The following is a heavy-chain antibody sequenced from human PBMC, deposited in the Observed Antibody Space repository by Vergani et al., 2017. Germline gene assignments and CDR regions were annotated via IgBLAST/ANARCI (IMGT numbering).Heavy chain of an antibody. V-gene: IGHV4-39*01. J-gene: IGHJ2*01. D-gene: IGHD3-16*01. CDR3: ASGKYYSDSTSHFRGRYFDV. Sequence: QMQLQESGPGLVKASETLSLTCTVSGDSIISRSYYWGWIRQPPGKGLEWIGSIYNSGNGDSSSSLKSRVTISADTSQNQFSLRLTSVNAADTAVYYCASGKYYSDSTSHFRGRYFDVWGRGTLVTVPS. CDR2: IYNSGNG. CDR1: GDSIISRSYY.